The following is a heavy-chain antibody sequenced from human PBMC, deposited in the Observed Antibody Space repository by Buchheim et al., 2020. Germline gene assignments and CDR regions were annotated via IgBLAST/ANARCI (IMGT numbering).Heavy chain of an antibody. Sequence: EVQLVESGGGLVQPGGSLRLSCEVSAFTFSNYNMDWVRQAPGKGLEWVSYIHASSSPIYYAASVKGRFTVSRDNAKNSLYPQMNSLSAEDTAVYYCVRDGNIAGNFEFWGQGTL. CDR1: AFTFSNYN. CDR3: VRDGNIAGNFEF. D-gene: IGHD2-15*01. V-gene: IGHV3-48*04. CDR2: IHASSSPI. J-gene: IGHJ4*02.